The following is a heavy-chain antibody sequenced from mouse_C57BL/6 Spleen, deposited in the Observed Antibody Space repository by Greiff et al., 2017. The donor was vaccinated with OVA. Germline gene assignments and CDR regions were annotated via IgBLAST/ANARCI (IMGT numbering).Heavy chain of an antibody. V-gene: IGHV1-15*01. D-gene: IGHD2-3*01. CDR2: IDPETGGT. CDR1: GYTFTDYE. Sequence: VQLQQSGAELVRPGASVTLSCKASGYTFTDYEMHWVKQTPVHGLEWIGAIDPETGGTAYNQKFKGKAILTADKSSSTAYMELRSLTSEDSAVYYGTRSRDGYWYFDVWGTGTTVTVSS. CDR3: TRSRDGYWYFDV. J-gene: IGHJ1*03.